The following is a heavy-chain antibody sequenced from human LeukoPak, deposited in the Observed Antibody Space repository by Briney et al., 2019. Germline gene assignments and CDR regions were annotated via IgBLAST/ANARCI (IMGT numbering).Heavy chain of an antibody. CDR3: ARGEEGATTSSGAFDI. V-gene: IGHV3-20*04. Sequence: PGGSLRLSCAASGFTFDDYGMSWVRQAPGKGLEWVSGINWNGGSTGYADSVKGRFTIPRDNAKNSLYLQMNSLRAEDTALYYCARGEEGATTSSGAFDIWGQGTMVTVSS. CDR1: GFTFDDYG. J-gene: IGHJ3*02. D-gene: IGHD1-26*01. CDR2: INWNGGST.